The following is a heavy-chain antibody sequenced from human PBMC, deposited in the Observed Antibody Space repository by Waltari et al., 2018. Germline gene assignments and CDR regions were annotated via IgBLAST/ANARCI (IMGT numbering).Heavy chain of an antibody. CDR2: IKQEGSVK. CDR1: GFTFSTFW. J-gene: IGHJ4*02. CDR3: TRGGNSLWDY. D-gene: IGHD1-7*01. Sequence: EVQLVESGGGLVQPGGSLRLSCAASGFTFSTFWMHWVRQAPGKGLEWVANIKQEGSVKYYVDSVKGRFTISRDNAKNSLYLQMNSLRAEDTAVYYCTRGGNSLWDYWGQGTLVTVSS. V-gene: IGHV3-7*01.